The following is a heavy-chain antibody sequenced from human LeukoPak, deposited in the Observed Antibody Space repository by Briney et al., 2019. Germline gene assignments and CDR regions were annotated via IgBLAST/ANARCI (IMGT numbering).Heavy chain of an antibody. V-gene: IGHV4-61*02. CDR3: ARMVARGDFDY. CDR1: GGSISSGSYY. Sequence: SQTLSLTCTVSGGSISSGSYYWSWIRQPARKGLEWIGRIYTSGSINYNPSLKSRVTISVDTSKNQFSLKLSSVTAADTAVYYCARMVARGDFDYWGQGTLVTVSS. CDR2: IYTSGSI. D-gene: IGHD2-15*01. J-gene: IGHJ4*02.